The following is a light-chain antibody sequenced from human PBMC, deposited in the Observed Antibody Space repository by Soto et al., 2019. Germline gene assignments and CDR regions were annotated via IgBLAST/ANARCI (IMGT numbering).Light chain of an antibody. J-gene: IGKJ1*01. Sequence: IQMTPSPSTLSASVGDRVTITCRASQSISSWLAWYQQKPGKAPKLLIYDASSLESGVPSRFSGSGSGTEFTLTITSLQPDDFATYYCQQYKDYETFGQGTKV. CDR1: QSISSW. CDR2: DAS. V-gene: IGKV1-5*01. CDR3: QQYKDYET.